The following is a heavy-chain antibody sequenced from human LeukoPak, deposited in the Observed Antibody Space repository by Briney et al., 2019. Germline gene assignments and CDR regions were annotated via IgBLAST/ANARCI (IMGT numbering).Heavy chain of an antibody. CDR3: ARTGGSGWYLDYFDY. CDR1: GYSISSGYY. CDR2: IYHSGST. V-gene: IGHV4-38-2*02. D-gene: IGHD6-19*01. J-gene: IGHJ4*02. Sequence: SETLSLTCTVSGYSISSGYYWGWIRQPPGKGLEWIGRIYHSGSTYYNPSLKSRVTISVDTSKNQFSLKLSSVTAADTAVYYCARTGGSGWYLDYFDYWGQGTLVTVSS.